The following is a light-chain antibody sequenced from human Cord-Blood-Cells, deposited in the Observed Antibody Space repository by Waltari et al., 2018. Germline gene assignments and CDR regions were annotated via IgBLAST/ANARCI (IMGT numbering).Light chain of an antibody. J-gene: IGKJ4*01. CDR2: GAS. CDR1: QSVSSY. V-gene: IGKV3-11*01. CDR3: QQRSNWPLT. Sequence: IVLTQSPATLSLSPGERATLSCRASQSVSSYLAWYQQKPGQAPRLLIYGASNRATGIPARFSGSGSGTYFTLNISSLEPEDFAVYYCQQRSNWPLTFGGGTKVEIK.